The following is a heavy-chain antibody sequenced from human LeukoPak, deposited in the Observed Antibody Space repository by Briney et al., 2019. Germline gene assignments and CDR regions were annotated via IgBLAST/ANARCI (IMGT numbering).Heavy chain of an antibody. V-gene: IGHV1-2*02. Sequence: GASVKVSCKASGYTFTGYYMHWVRQAPGQGLEWMGWINPNSGGTNYAQKFQGRVTMTRDTSISTAYMELSRLRSDDTAVYYCARGILKGGYYYYMDVWGKGTTVTVSS. CDR3: ARGILKGGYYYYMDV. J-gene: IGHJ6*03. CDR1: GYTFTGYY. CDR2: INPNSGGT. D-gene: IGHD3-16*01.